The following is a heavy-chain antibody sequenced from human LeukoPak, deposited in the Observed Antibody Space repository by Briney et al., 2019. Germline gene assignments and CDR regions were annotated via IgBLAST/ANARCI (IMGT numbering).Heavy chain of an antibody. CDR3: ARHIGGGIEDMDV. CDR2: IYVTGST. CDR1: GGSIGTYY. J-gene: IGHJ6*03. D-gene: IGHD3-16*02. Sequence: SETLSLTCAVSGGSIGTYYWSWIRQSPGKGLEWIGNIYVTGSTRYNPYLQSRVTISVDTSRNQFFLKMSSVTAADTAVYYCARHIGGGIEDMDVWGKGTKVTVSS. V-gene: IGHV4-59*08.